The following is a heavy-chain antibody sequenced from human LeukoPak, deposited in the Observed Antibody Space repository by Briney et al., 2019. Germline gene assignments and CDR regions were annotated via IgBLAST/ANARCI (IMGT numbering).Heavy chain of an antibody. CDR1: GLTFSSYR. D-gene: IGHD2-2*03. Sequence: GGSLRLSCAASGLTFSSYRMNWVRQAPGKGLEWISYISSGSSTIYYADSVKGRFTISRDNAKNSLYLQMNSLRAEDTAVYYCARDQTGRGYCSGISCYYFDYWGQGTLVTVSS. CDR2: ISSGSSTI. CDR3: ARDQTGRGYCSGISCYYFDY. J-gene: IGHJ4*02. V-gene: IGHV3-48*01.